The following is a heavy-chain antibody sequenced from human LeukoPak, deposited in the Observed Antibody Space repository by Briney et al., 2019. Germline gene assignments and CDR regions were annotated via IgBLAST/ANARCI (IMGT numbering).Heavy chain of an antibody. CDR1: GGSISSSSYY. V-gene: IGHV4-39*07. D-gene: IGHD3-10*01. Sequence: SSETLSLTCTVSGGSISSSSYYWGWLRQPPGKGLEWIGSIYYSGSTYYNPSLKGRVTISVDTSKNQFSLKLSSVTAADTAVYYCASMVRGTFDYWGQGTLVTVSS. CDR2: IYYSGST. J-gene: IGHJ4*02. CDR3: ASMVRGTFDY.